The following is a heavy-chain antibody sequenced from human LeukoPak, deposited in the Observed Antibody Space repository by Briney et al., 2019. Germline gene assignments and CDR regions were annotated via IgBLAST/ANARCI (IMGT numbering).Heavy chain of an antibody. Sequence: SETLPLTCTVSGGSISSYHWSWIRQPPGKGLEWIGYIYYSGSTNYNPSLKSRVTISVDTSKNQFSLKLSSVTAADTAVYYCARVHSSWYVNWFDPWGQGTLVTVSS. CDR2: IYYSGST. CDR1: GGSISSYH. J-gene: IGHJ5*02. CDR3: ARVHSSWYVNWFDP. V-gene: IGHV4-59*01. D-gene: IGHD6-13*01.